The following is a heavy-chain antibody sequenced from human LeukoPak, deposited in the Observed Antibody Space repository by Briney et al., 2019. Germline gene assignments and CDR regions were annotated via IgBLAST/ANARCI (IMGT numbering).Heavy chain of an antibody. D-gene: IGHD3-10*01. CDR2: INSDGSST. Sequence: QPGGSLRLSCAASGFTFSSYWMHWVRQAPGKGLVWVSRINSDGSSTSYADSVKGRFTISRDNAKNTLYLQMNSLRAGDTAVYYCARGVPGSYLFDYWGQGTLVTVSS. J-gene: IGHJ4*02. CDR1: GFTFSSYW. V-gene: IGHV3-74*01. CDR3: ARGVPGSYLFDY.